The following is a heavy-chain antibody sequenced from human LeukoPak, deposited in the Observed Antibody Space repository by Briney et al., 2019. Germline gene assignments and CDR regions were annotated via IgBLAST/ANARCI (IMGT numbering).Heavy chain of an antibody. CDR1: GFTFSSYD. CDR2: IGTAGDT. J-gene: IGHJ3*02. V-gene: IGHV3-13*01. Sequence: GGSLRLSCAASGFTFSSYDMHWVRQATGKGLEWVSAIGTAGDTYYPGSVKGRFTISRENAKNSLYLQMNSLRAGDTAVYYCARVRRGGKNDAFDIWGQGTMVTVSS. CDR3: ARVRRGGKNDAFDI. D-gene: IGHD3-10*01.